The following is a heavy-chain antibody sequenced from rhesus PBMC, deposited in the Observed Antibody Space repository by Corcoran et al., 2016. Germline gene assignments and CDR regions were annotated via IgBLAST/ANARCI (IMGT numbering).Heavy chain of an antibody. V-gene: IGHV4-165*02. CDR3: ASYEDDYGYYVGDNSLDV. J-gene: IGHJ5-2*02. Sequence: QVQLQESGPGLVKPSETLSLTCAVSGGSISGYYWNWIRQPPGKGLEWIGYIGGSSGSTYSNPALRSRGTISTDTSKNRFSLKLSAVTAADTAVYYCASYEDDYGYYVGDNSLDVWGRGVLVTVSS. CDR2: IGGSSGST. CDR1: GGSISGYY. D-gene: IGHD3-9*01.